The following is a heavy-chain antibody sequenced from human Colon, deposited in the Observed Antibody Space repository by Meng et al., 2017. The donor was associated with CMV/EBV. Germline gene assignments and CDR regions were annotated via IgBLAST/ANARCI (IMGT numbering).Heavy chain of an antibody. CDR2: IYYSGST. Sequence: GSLRLSCTVSGDPINNYYWSWIRQPPGKGLEWIGYIYYSGSTYYNSPLKSRVTISADTSKNQFSLKLNSVTAADTAVYYCARSVGGVRGVKGLTFWLDPWGQGTLVTVSS. CDR1: GDPINNYY. D-gene: IGHD3-10*01. CDR3: ARSVGGVRGVKGLTFWLDP. J-gene: IGHJ5*02. V-gene: IGHV4-59*01.